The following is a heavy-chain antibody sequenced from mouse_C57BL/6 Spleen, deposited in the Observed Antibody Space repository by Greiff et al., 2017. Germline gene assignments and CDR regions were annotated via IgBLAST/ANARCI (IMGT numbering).Heavy chain of an antibody. D-gene: IGHD2-3*01. CDR2: IYPGSGST. Sequence: QVQLQQPGAELVKPGASVKMSCKASGYTFTSYWITWVKQRPGQGLEWIGDIYPGSGSTNYNEKFKSKATLTVDTSSSTAYMQLSSLTSDDSAVYYCARSREGYSSWFAYWGQGTLVTVSA. CDR1: GYTFTSYW. CDR3: ARSREGYSSWFAY. V-gene: IGHV1-55*01. J-gene: IGHJ3*01.